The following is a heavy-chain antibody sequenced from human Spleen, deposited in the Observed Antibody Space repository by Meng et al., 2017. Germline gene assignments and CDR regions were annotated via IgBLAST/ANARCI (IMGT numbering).Heavy chain of an antibody. CDR1: GLTVSSNY. V-gene: IGHV3-66*01. CDR3: ARELNGWAFHY. J-gene: IGHJ4*02. Sequence: VNMLDSEGRLVEPGGSLRDTCVASGLTVSSNYMNWVRQAPGKGLEWVSVIYNTGATYYADSVKGRFTLSRDTSKNTLYLQMNSLRAEDAAVYFCARELNGWAFHYWGQGTLVTVSS. CDR2: IYNTGAT. D-gene: IGHD6-19*01.